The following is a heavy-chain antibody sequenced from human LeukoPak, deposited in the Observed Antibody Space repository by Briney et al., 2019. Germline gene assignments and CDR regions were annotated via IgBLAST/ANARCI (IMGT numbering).Heavy chain of an antibody. J-gene: IGHJ2*01. Sequence: SETLSLTCTVSGGSISSYYWSWIRQPPGKGLEWSGYIYYSGSTNYNPSLKSRVTISVDTSKNQFSLKLSSVTAADTAVYYCVRGQFFFAFWGRGTPVTVSS. CDR2: IYYSGST. CDR1: GGSISSYY. D-gene: IGHD5-24*01. CDR3: VRGQFFFAF. V-gene: IGHV4-59*08.